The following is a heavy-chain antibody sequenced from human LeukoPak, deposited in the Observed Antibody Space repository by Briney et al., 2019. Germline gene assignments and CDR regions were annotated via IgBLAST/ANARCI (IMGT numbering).Heavy chain of an antibody. CDR1: GFTFTTYA. V-gene: IGHV3-23*01. D-gene: IGHD4-23*01. CDR3: AKSHSVAQRGYFDY. Sequence: GGSLRLSCAASGFTFTTYAMSWVRQAPGKGLEWVSTVANSGVDTYYADSVRGRFTISRDDSRNTVYLQINSLRAEDTAVYYCAKSHSVAQRGYFDYWGQGTLVTVSS. CDR2: VANSGVDT. J-gene: IGHJ4*02.